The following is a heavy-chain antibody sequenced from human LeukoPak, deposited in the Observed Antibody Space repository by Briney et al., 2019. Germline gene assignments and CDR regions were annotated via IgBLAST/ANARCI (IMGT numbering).Heavy chain of an antibody. Sequence: PGESLRISCKGSGYSSTSYWISCVRQMPGKGLEWMGRIDPSDSYTNYSPSFQGHVTISADKSISTAYLQWSSLKASDTAMYYCARQGVDTAMVGFDYWGQGTLVTVSS. CDR2: IDPSDSYT. CDR1: GYSSTSYW. J-gene: IGHJ4*02. D-gene: IGHD5-18*01. V-gene: IGHV5-10-1*01. CDR3: ARQGVDTAMVGFDY.